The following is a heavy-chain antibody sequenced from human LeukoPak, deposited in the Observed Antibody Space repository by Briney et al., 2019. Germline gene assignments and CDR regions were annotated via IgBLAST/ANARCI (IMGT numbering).Heavy chain of an antibody. CDR3: ARDGRDILTGYFSYYFDY. V-gene: IGHV3-66*01. CDR2: IYSGGST. CDR1: GFTVSSNY. J-gene: IGHJ4*02. Sequence: GGSLRLSCAASGFTVSSNYMSWVRQAPGKGLEWVSVIYSGGSTYYADSVKGGFTISRDNSKNTLYLQMNSLRAEDTAVYYCARDGRDILTGYFSYYFDYWGQGTLVTVSS. D-gene: IGHD3-9*01.